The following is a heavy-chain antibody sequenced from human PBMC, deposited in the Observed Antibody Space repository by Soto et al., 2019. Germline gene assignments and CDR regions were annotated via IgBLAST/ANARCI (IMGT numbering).Heavy chain of an antibody. CDR3: ARVYYDSSGYPYYFDY. CDR2: ISSSSSTI. CDR1: GFTFSSYS. D-gene: IGHD3-22*01. J-gene: IGHJ4*02. V-gene: IGHV3-48*02. Sequence: GGSLRLTCAASGFTFSSYSMNWVRQAPGKGLEWVSYISSSSSTIYYADSVKGRFTISRDNAKNSLYLQMNSLRDEDTAVYYCARVYYDSSGYPYYFDYWGQGTLVTVSS.